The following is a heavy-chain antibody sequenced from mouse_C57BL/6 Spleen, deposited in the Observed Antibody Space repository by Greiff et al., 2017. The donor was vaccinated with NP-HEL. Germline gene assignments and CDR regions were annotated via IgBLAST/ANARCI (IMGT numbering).Heavy chain of an antibody. V-gene: IGHV6-6*01. CDR3: TRSSPYYAPYFDY. J-gene: IGHJ2*01. Sequence: DVKLQESGGGLVQPGGSMKLSCAASGFTFSDAWMDWVRQSPEKGLEWVAEIRNKANNHATYYAESVKGRFTISRDDSKSSVYLQMNSLRAEDTGIYYWTRSSPYYAPYFDYWGQGTTLTVSS. CDR2: IRNKANNHAT. CDR1: GFTFSDAW. D-gene: IGHD1-1*01.